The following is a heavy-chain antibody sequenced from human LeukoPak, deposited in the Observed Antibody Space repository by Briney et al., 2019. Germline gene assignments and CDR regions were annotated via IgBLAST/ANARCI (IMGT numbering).Heavy chain of an antibody. Sequence: GGSLRLSCEASGFTFDTHHMSWVRQAPGKGLEWLSDITGSGGTTHYSDSVTGRFTISRDNSKNTLYLQMDSLRVEDTAVYYCARDQALQLVGDSWGQGTLVSVSS. D-gene: IGHD6-13*01. V-gene: IGHV3-23*01. CDR3: ARDQALQLVGDS. CDR2: ITGSGGTT. J-gene: IGHJ4*02. CDR1: GFTFDTHH.